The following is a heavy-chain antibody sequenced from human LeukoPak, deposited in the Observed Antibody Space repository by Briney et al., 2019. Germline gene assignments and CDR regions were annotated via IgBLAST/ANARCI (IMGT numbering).Heavy chain of an antibody. CDR1: AGSVSSGSYY. Sequence: PSETLSLTCTVSAGSVSSGSYYWSWIRQPPGKGLEWIGYIYYSGSTTYNPSLKSRVTMSVDTSKNKFSLKLNPLTAADTAVYYCARVPISTSARGYFDYWGQGTLVTVSS. V-gene: IGHV4-61*01. CDR3: ARVPISTSARGYFDY. CDR2: IYYSGST. J-gene: IGHJ4*02. D-gene: IGHD3-10*01.